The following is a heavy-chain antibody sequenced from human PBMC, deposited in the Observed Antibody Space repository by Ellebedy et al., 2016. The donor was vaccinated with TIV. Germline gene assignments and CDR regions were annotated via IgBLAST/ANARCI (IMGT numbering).Heavy chain of an antibody. CDR1: GGSFSGYY. V-gene: IGHV4-34*01. Sequence: SETLSLXCAVYGGSFSGYYWSWIRQPPGKGLEWIGEINHSGSTNYNPSLKSRVTLSVDTSKNQFSLKVNSVTAADAAVYYCAGIAAGWTTTYWGQGILVTVST. CDR3: AGIAAGWTTTY. D-gene: IGHD2-21*01. CDR2: INHSGST. J-gene: IGHJ4*02.